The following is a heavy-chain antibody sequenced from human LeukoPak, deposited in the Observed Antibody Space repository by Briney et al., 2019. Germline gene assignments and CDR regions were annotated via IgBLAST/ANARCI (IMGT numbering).Heavy chain of an antibody. CDR3: ATVPYYGGNSCDY. CDR1: GYTFTDYY. D-gene: IGHD4-23*01. V-gene: IGHV1-69-2*01. Sequence: ASVKVSCKVSGYTFTDYYMHWVQQAPGKGLEWMGLVDPEDGETIYAEKFQGRVTITADTSTDTAYMELSSLRSEDTAVYYCATVPYYGGNSCDYWGQGTLVTVSS. CDR2: VDPEDGET. J-gene: IGHJ4*02.